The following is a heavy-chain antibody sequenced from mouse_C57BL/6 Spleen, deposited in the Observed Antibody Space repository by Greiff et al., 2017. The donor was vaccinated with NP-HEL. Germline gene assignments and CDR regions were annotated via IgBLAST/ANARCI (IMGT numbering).Heavy chain of an antibody. CDR3: ARGSDY. CDR2: IDPSASYT. V-gene: IGHV1-50*01. Sequence: VQLQQPGAELVKPGASVKLSCKASGYTFTSYWMQWVKQRPGQGLEWIGEIDPSASYTNYNQKFTGKATLTVDTSSSTAYMQLSSLTSEDSADYYGARGSDYWGQGTTLTVAS. J-gene: IGHJ2*01. CDR1: GYTFTSYW.